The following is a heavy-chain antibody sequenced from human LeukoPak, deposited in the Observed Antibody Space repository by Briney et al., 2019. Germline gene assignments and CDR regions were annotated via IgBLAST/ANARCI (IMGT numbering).Heavy chain of an antibody. Sequence: VSGPALVNHTQTYTLTCTFSDLLRHTVGLRLRWIRQPPPKGREWLARIDWDDDKFYKTSLKTRLTISKDTPKNQLVLTMTNMHPVDTATYYCAQGSGNYAFDHWGQGTLVTVSS. D-gene: IGHD4-11*01. CDR2: IDWDDDK. CDR1: DLLRHTVGLR. CDR3: AQGSGNYAFDH. V-gene: IGHV2-70D*14. J-gene: IGHJ4*02.